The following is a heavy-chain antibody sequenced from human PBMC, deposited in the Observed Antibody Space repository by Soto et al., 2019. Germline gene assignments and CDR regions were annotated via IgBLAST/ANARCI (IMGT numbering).Heavy chain of an antibody. CDR1: GFTFSTYA. CDR2: ILYDGSKR. D-gene: IGHD3-9*01. CDR3: AKGGTIILAGPNH. Sequence: QVQLVESGGGVVQPGRPLRLSCAASGFTFSTYAMHWVRQAPGKGLEWVAGILYDGSKRHYADSVKGRFTISRDHPKNTLYLQMNSLRAEDTAVYYCAKGGTIILAGPNHWGQGTLVTVSS. V-gene: IGHV3-30*18. J-gene: IGHJ5*02.